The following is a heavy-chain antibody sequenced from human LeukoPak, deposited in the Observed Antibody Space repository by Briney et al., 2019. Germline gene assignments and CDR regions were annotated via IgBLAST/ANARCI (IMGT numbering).Heavy chain of an antibody. CDR1: GYNFNTYW. D-gene: IGHD4-23*01. J-gene: IGHJ4*02. CDR2: IRPMNSDV. CDR3: ASRPFETTVVPWDFY. V-gene: IGHV5-51*01. Sequence: GESLQISCKGSGYNFNTYWVAWVRQLPGKGLEWMGIIRPMNSDVRYSPSFQGQVTISADRSINTAYLQSSSLTASDTAMYYCASRPFETTVVPWDFYWGQGTQVTVSS.